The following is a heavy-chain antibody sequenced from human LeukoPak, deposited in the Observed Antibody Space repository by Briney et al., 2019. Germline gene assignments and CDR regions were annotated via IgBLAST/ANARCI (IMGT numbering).Heavy chain of an antibody. V-gene: IGHV3-21*01. D-gene: IGHD6-19*01. CDR3: ARVRVLGSSGWYYFDY. CDR1: GFTFSSYS. CDR2: ISSSSSYI. Sequence: GGSLRLSCAASGFTFSSYSMNWVRQAPGKGLEWVSSISSSSSYIYYADSVKGRFTISRDNAKNSLYLQMNSLRAEDTAVYYCARVRVLGSSGWYYFDYWGQGTLVTVSS. J-gene: IGHJ4*02.